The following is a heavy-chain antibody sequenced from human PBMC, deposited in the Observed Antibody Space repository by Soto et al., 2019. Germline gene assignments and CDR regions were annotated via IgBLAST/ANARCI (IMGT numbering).Heavy chain of an antibody. CDR3: AKDGYRWLQYYYFDY. CDR2: ISYDGSNK. CDR1: GFTFSSYG. V-gene: IGHV3-30*18. Sequence: QVRLVESGGGVVQPGRSLRLSCAASGFTFSSYGMHWVRQAPGKGLEWVAVISYDGSNKYYADSVKGRFTISRDNSKNTLYLQMNSLRAEDTAVYYCAKDGYRWLQYYYFDYWGQGTLVTVSS. J-gene: IGHJ4*02. D-gene: IGHD6-13*01.